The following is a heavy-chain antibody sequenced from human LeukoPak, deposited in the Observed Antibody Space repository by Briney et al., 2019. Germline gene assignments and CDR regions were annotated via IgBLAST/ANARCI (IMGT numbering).Heavy chain of an antibody. V-gene: IGHV4-31*03. J-gene: IGHJ4*02. D-gene: IGHD3-16*01. CDR2: IYYSGTT. Sequence: SETLSLTCTVSGGSISSGAYYWSWIRQHPGRGLEWIGYIYYSGTTHYNPSLKSRVTMSVDTSKNQFSLKLSSVTAADTAVYYCERVLRGTEYYLDNWGQGTLVTVSS. CDR1: GGSISSGAYY. CDR3: ERVLRGTEYYLDN.